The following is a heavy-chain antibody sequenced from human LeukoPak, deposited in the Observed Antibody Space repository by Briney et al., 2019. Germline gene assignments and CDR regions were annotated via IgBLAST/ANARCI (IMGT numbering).Heavy chain of an antibody. D-gene: IGHD2-15*01. CDR3: ATKFGCSGGSCYSGAFDI. Sequence: GGSLRLSCAASGFTFSSYWMSWVRQAPGKGLEWVSVIYSGGSTYYADSVKGRFTISRDNSKNTLYLQMNSLRAEDTAVYYCATKFGCSGGSCYSGAFDIWGQGTMVTVSS. J-gene: IGHJ3*02. CDR1: GFTFSSYW. V-gene: IGHV3-66*01. CDR2: IYSGGST.